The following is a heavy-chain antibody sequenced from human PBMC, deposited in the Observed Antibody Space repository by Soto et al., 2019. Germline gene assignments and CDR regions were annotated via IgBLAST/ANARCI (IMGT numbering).Heavy chain of an antibody. D-gene: IGHD3-10*01. V-gene: IGHV3-23*01. CDR3: AKYGNAHTESYYYYYYGMDV. J-gene: IGHJ6*02. CDR2: ISGSGGST. CDR1: GFTFSSYA. Sequence: EVQLLESGGGLVQPGGSVRLSCAASGFTFSSYAMSWVRQAPGKGLEWVSAISGSGGSTYYADSVKGRFTISRDNSKNTLYLQMNSLRAEDTAVYYCAKYGNAHTESYYYYYYGMDVWGQGTTVTVSS.